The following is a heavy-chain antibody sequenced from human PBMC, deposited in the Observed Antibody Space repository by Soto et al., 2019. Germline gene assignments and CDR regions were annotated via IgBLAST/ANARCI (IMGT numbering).Heavy chain of an antibody. Sequence: PGESLKISCQAFEYSFRIYWISWVRQKPGGGLEWMGRVDPNDSFATYSPSFEGHVSISVDKSTNIVYLQWRSLRASGTATYYCARHQSGSGNSNFDFWGQGTPVTVSS. J-gene: IGHJ4*02. CDR3: ARHQSGSGNSNFDF. CDR1: EYSFRIYW. CDR2: VDPNDSFA. D-gene: IGHD3-10*01. V-gene: IGHV5-10-1*01.